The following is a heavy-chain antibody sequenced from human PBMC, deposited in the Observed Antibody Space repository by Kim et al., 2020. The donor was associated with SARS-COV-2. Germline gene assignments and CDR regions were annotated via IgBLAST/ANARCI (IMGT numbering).Heavy chain of an antibody. D-gene: IGHD4-17*01. CDR1: GFTFTSSA. CDR3: AVPRHDYGVPYYYYGMDV. CDR2: IVVGSGNT. J-gene: IGHJ6*02. Sequence: SVKVSCKASGFTFTSSAVQWVRQARGQRLEWIGWIVVGSGNTNYAQKFQERVTITRDMSTSTAYMELSSLRSEDTAVYYCAVPRHDYGVPYYYYGMDVWGQGTTVTVSS. V-gene: IGHV1-58*01.